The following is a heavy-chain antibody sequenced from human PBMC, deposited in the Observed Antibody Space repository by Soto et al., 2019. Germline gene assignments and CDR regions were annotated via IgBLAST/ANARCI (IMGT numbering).Heavy chain of an antibody. CDR2: IGTAGDT. D-gene: IGHD1-7*01. V-gene: IGHV3-13*01. Sequence: PGGSLRLSCAASGFTFSSYDMHWVRQATGKGLEWVSAIGTAGDTYYPGSVKGRFTISRENAKNSLYLQMNSLRAEDTAVYYCARAVTGTGFRTYYFDYWGQGTLVTVSS. J-gene: IGHJ4*02. CDR3: ARAVTGTGFRTYYFDY. CDR1: GFTFSSYD.